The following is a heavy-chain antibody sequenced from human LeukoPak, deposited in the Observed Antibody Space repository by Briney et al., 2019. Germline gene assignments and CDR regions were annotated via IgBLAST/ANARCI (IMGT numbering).Heavy chain of an antibody. J-gene: IGHJ4*02. CDR1: GFTSSSYE. CDR2: ISSSGSTI. D-gene: IGHD6-13*01. CDR3: ARDLSSSWYFDY. V-gene: IGHV3-48*03. Sequence: GGSLRLSCAASGFTSSSYEMNWVRQAPGKGLEWVSYISSSGSTIYYADSVKGRFTISRDNAKNSLYLQMNSLRAEDTAVYYCARDLSSSWYFDYWGQGTLVTVSS.